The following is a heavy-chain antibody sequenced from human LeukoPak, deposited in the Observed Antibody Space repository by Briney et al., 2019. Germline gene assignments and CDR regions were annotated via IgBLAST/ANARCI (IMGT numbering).Heavy chain of an antibody. CDR3: ASYDILTGYLL. V-gene: IGHV3-13*01. D-gene: IGHD3-9*01. CDR1: GFTFSSYD. J-gene: IGHJ4*02. Sequence: PGGSLRLSCAASGFTFSSYDMHWVRQATGKGLEWVSAIGTAGDTYYPGSVKGRFTISRENAKNSLYLQMNSLRAGDTAVYYCASYDILTGYLLWGQGTLVTVSS. CDR2: IGTAGDT.